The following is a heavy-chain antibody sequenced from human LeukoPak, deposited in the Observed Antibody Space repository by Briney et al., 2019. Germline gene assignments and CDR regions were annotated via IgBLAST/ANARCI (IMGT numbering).Heavy chain of an antibody. D-gene: IGHD3-9*01. V-gene: IGHV4-34*01. CDR3: AGIWLGNNAIDG. CDR2: INHDGTT. J-gene: IGHJ3*01. CDR1: GGSFSGYY. Sequence: SETLSLTCAAYGGSFSGYYWSWIRQPPEKGLEWIGEINHDGTTTYNPSLKSRVTISVDTSKRQFSLRLGSVTAADAAVYYCAGIWLGNNAIDGWGQGTVVTVSS.